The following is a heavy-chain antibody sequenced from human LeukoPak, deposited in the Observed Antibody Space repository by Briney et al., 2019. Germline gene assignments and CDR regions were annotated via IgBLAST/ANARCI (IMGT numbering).Heavy chain of an antibody. CDR2: INWNGGST. V-gene: IGHV3-20*04. J-gene: IGHJ4*02. CDR1: GFTFDDYG. Sequence: GGSLRLSCAASGFTFDDYGMSWVRQAPGKGLEWVSGINWNGGSTGYADSVEGRFTISRDNAKNSLYLQMNSLRAEDTALYYCARDLDGYYDSSGYYTPSFDYWGQGTLVTVSS. CDR3: ARDLDGYYDSSGYYTPSFDY. D-gene: IGHD3-22*01.